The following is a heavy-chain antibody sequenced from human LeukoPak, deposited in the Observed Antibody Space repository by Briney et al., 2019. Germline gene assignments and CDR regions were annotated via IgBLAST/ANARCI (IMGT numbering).Heavy chain of an antibody. Sequence: ASVKVSCKASGGTFSSYAISWVRQAPGQGLEWMGGIIPIFGTANYAQKFQGRVTITTDESTSTAYVELSSLRSEDTAVYYCARPPQRYSSSWYPLGYWGQGTLVTVSS. J-gene: IGHJ4*02. CDR3: ARPPQRYSSSWYPLGY. D-gene: IGHD6-13*01. CDR2: IIPIFGTA. V-gene: IGHV1-69*05. CDR1: GGTFSSYA.